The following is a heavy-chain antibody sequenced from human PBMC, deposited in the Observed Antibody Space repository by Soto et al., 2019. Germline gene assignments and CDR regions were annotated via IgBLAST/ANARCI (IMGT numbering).Heavy chain of an antibody. CDR1: GFTFSSYA. J-gene: IGHJ4*02. CDR2: ISGSGGST. CDR3: AKARYSSGWLPFDY. Sequence: EVQLLESGGGLVQPGGSLRLSCAASGFTFSSYATSWVRQAPGKGPEWVSAISGSGGSTYYADSVKGRFTISRDNSKNTLYLQMNRLRAEDTAIYYCAKARYSSGWLPFDYRGQGTLVTVSA. D-gene: IGHD6-19*01. V-gene: IGHV3-23*01.